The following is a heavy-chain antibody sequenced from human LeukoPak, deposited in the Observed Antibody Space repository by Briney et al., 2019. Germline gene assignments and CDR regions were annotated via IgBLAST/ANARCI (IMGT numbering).Heavy chain of an antibody. D-gene: IGHD3-10*01. CDR1: GGSVSSGSYY. CDR2: IYYSGST. CDR3: ARRSGTWFDP. J-gene: IGHJ5*02. Sequence: SETLSLTCTVSGGSVSSGSYYWSWIRQPPGKGLEWIGYIYYSGSTYYNPSLKSRLTISVDTSKNQFSLKLSSVTAADTAVYYCARRSGTWFDPWGQGTLVTVSS. V-gene: IGHV4-61*01.